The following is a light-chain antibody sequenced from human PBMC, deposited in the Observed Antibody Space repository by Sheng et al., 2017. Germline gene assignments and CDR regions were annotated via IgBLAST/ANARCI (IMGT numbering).Light chain of an antibody. V-gene: IGKV3-11*01. CDR2: GAS. CDR3: QQRSNWFT. CDR1: QSVSST. J-gene: IGKJ4*01. Sequence: EIVLTQSPATLSVSPGERATLSCRASQSVSSTLAWYQQKPGQAPRLLIYGASIRAAGIPDRFSASGSGSDFTLTISSLEPEDFAVYYCQQRSNWFTFGGG.